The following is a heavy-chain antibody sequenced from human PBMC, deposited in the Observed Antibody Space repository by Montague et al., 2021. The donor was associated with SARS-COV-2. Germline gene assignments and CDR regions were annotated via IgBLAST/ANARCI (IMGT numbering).Heavy chain of an antibody. CDR3: ARVGGGRTFYY. CDR1: GDSVSSTTYY. Sequence: SETLSLTCTVSGDSVSSTTYYWAWIRQPPGKGLEYIGTIYYSGSSYYNPSIKSRVAMSVDTSTNQFSLKLDSVTAADTAVYYCARVGGGRTFYYWGQGILVTAS. CDR2: IYYSGSS. J-gene: IGHJ4*02. V-gene: IGHV4-39*07. D-gene: IGHD3-16*01.